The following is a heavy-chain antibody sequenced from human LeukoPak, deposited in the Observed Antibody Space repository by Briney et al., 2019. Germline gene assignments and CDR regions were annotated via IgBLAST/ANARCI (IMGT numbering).Heavy chain of an antibody. CDR2: ISAGGGTT. D-gene: IGHD1-26*01. V-gene: IGHV3-23*01. CDR3: AKNSGSTAL. Sequence: GGSLRLSCAASGFTFSDYAMTWVRQAPGKGLEWVSSISAGGGTTYYADSVKARFTISRDNSKNTLYLQMNSLRAEDTAMYYCAKNSGSTALWGQGTLVTVSS. J-gene: IGHJ4*02. CDR1: GFTFSDYA.